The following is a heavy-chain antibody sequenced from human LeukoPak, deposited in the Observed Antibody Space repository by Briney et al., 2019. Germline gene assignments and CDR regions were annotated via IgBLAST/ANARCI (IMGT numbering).Heavy chain of an antibody. D-gene: IGHD2-21*01. Sequence: RSLRLSCAASGFTFSSYAMHWVRQAPGKGLEWVAVISYDGSNKYYADSVKGRFTISRDNSKNTLYLQMNSLRAEDTAVYYCARGSGEVGYWGQGTLVTVSS. V-gene: IGHV3-30*04. CDR2: ISYDGSNK. J-gene: IGHJ4*02. CDR1: GFTFSSYA. CDR3: ARGSGEVGY.